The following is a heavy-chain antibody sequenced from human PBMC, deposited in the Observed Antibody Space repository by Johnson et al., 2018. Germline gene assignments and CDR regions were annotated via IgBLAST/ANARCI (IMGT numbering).Heavy chain of an antibody. V-gene: IGHV3-43D*03. Sequence: EVQLVESGGGLVQPGGSLRLSCAASGFTFSNYDMHWVRQATGKGREWVSGIRWDGGSTYYADSVKGGFTISRDNSKNSLYLQMNSLRAEGTALYYCAKEGESTRGYSYGYYYYYYMDVWGKGTTVTVSS. CDR1: GFTFSNYD. CDR3: AKEGESTRGYSYGYYYYYYMDV. J-gene: IGHJ6*03. D-gene: IGHD5-18*01. CDR2: IRWDGGST.